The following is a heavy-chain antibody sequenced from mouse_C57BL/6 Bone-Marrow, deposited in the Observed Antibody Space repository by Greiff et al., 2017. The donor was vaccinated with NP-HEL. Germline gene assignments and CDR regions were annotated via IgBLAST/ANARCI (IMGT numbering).Heavy chain of an antibody. V-gene: IGHV3-8*01. J-gene: IGHJ4*01. Sequence: VQLKESGPGLAKPSQTLSLTCSVTGYSLTSDYWNWIRKFPGNKLEYMGYISYSGSTYYNPSLKSRISITRDTSKNQYYLQLNSVTTEDTATYYCARDTYGSMDYWGQGTSVTVSS. CDR2: ISYSGST. CDR3: ARDTYGSMDY. D-gene: IGHD1-1*01. CDR1: GYSLTSDY.